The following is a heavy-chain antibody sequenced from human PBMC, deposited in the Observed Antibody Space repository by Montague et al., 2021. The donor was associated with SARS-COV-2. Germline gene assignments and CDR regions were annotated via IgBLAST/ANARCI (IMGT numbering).Heavy chain of an antibody. V-gene: IGHV4-39*01. J-gene: IGHJ4*02. CDR3: ARQSGRLWGIAVAGAFDY. CDR1: GGSISSSSYY. D-gene: IGHD6-19*01. Sequence: SETLSLTCTVSGGSISSSSYYWGWIRQPPGKGLEWIGSIYYSGSTYYNPSLKSRVTILVDTSKNQFSLKLSSVTAADTAVYYCARQSGRLWGIAVAGAFDYWGQGTLVTVSS. CDR2: IYYSGST.